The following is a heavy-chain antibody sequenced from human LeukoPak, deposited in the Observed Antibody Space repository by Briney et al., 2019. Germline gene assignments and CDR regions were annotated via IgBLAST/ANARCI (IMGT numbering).Heavy chain of an antibody. J-gene: IGHJ6*03. Sequence: PSETLSLTCTVSGGSISSYYWSWIRQPPGKGLEWIGYIYYSGSTNYNPSLKSRVTISVDTSKNQLSLKLSSVTAADTAVYYCAKDLGVVPAASMDVWGKGTTVTISS. D-gene: IGHD2-2*01. CDR1: GGSISSYY. CDR3: AKDLGVVPAASMDV. CDR2: IYYSGST. V-gene: IGHV4-59*01.